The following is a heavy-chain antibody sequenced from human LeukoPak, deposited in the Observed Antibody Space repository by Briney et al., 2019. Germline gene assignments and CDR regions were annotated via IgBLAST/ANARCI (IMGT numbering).Heavy chain of an antibody. J-gene: IGHJ3*02. D-gene: IGHD5-18*01. CDR1: GFTFSSYA. CDR2: ISGSGGST. Sequence: GGSLRLSCAASGFTFSSYAMSWVRQAPGKGLEWVSAISGSGGSTYYADSVKGRFTISRDNSKNTLYLQMNSLRAEDTAVYYCARGYSYGSSTYDAFDIWGQGTMVTVSS. CDR3: ARGYSYGSSTYDAFDI. V-gene: IGHV3-23*01.